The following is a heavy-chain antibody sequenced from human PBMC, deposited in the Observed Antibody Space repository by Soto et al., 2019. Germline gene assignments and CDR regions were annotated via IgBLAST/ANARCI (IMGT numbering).Heavy chain of an antibody. CDR2: INAGNGNT. J-gene: IGHJ4*02. D-gene: IGHD1-26*01. V-gene: IGHV1-3*01. CDR1: GYTFSSYA. Sequence: QVQLVQSGAEVKKPGASVKVSCKASGYTFSSYAMHWVRQAPGQRLEWMGWINAGNGNTKYSQKFQGRVTITRDTAASTAYMELSSLRSEDTAVYYCARFDLPGGSYGPFDYWGQGTLVTVSS. CDR3: ARFDLPGGSYGPFDY.